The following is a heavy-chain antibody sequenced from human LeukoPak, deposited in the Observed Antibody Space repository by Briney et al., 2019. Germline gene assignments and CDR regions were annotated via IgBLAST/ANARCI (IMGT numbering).Heavy chain of an antibody. J-gene: IGHJ4*02. Sequence: PGGSLRLSCAASGFTFSSYVMSGVRQAPGKGLEWVSAISGSGATTYYADSVKGRFTISRDNSKNTLYLHMNSLRAEDTAVYYCAKRVSGTTFYWGQGTLVTVSS. V-gene: IGHV3-23*01. CDR2: ISGSGATT. D-gene: IGHD1-1*01. CDR1: GFTFSSYV. CDR3: AKRVSGTTFY.